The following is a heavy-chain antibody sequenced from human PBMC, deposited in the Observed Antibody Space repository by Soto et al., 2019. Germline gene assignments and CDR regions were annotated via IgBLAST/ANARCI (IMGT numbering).Heavy chain of an antibody. CDR3: ARGPWVIQIFGVVPSPGMDV. J-gene: IGHJ6*02. Sequence: SETLSLTCAVSGGSISGGGYSWSWIRQPPGKGLDWIGYIYHSGSTYYNPSLKSRVTISVDTSKNQFSLKLSSVTAADTAVYYCARGPWVIQIFGVVPSPGMDVWGQGTTVTVSS. D-gene: IGHD3-3*01. V-gene: IGHV4-30-2*05. CDR1: GGSISGGGYS. CDR2: IYHSGST.